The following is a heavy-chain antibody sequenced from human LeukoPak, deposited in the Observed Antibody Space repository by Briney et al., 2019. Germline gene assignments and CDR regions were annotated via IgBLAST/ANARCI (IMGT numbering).Heavy chain of an antibody. J-gene: IGHJ4*02. CDR2: IYYSGST. CDR3: ARGDDFRRFTH. D-gene: IGHD5-12*01. V-gene: IGHV4-59*08. Sequence: PSETLSLTCTVSGGSISSYYWSWIRQPPGKGLEWIGYIYYSGSTNYNPSLKSRVTISVDTSKNQFSLKLSSVTAADTAVYYCARGDDFRRFTHWGQGTLVTVSS. CDR1: GGSISSYY.